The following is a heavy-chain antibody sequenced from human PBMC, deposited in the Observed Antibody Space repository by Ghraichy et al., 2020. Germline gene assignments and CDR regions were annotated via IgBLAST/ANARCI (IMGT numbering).Heavy chain of an antibody. J-gene: IGHJ4*02. CDR2: INHSGST. Sequence: ETLSLTCAVYGGSFSGYYWSWIRQPPGKGLEWIGEINHSGSTNYNPSLKSRVTISVDTSKNQFSLKLSSVTAADTAVYYCARGRTIWGRYYFDYWGQGTLVTVSS. D-gene: IGHD3-16*01. CDR1: GGSFSGYY. CDR3: ARGRTIWGRYYFDY. V-gene: IGHV4-34*01.